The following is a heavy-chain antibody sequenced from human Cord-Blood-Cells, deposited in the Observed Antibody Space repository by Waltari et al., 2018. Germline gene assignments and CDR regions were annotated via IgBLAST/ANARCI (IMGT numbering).Heavy chain of an antibody. Sequence: QLQLQESGPGLVKPSETLSLTSTVSGGSISSSSYYWGWIRQPSGKGLEWIGSIYYSGSTYYNPSLKSRVTISVDASKDHFTLELTSVTAAATAVYYSAKQQIVGATVMGNWFDPWGQGTLVTVSS. J-gene: IGHJ5*02. CDR3: AKQQIVGATVMGNWFDP. V-gene: IGHV4-39*02. CDR1: GGSISSSSYY. D-gene: IGHD1-26*01. CDR2: IYYSGST.